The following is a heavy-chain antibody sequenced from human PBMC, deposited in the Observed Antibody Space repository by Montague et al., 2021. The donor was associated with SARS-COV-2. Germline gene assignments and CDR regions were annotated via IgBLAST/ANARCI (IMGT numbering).Heavy chain of an antibody. J-gene: IGHJ4*02. CDR3: ARGERVAWYNHYFDY. Sequence: SETLSLTCTVSGDSISVYHWRWIRQPPAKGLEWVGYVCHSLSTNYNPSLKSRVTISVDTPKNQFSLKLMSVTAADTAVYYCARGERVAWYNHYFDYWGQGALVTVSS. V-gene: IGHV4-59*13. D-gene: IGHD1-1*01. CDR2: VCHSLST. CDR1: GDSISVYH.